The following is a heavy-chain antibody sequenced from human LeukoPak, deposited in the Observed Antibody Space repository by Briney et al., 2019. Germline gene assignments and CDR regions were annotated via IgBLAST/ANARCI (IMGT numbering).Heavy chain of an antibody. V-gene: IGHV5-51*01. J-gene: IGHJ4*02. CDR2: IYPDDSDT. Sequence: GESLKISCKGSGYSFTSYWIGWVSQMPGKGLEWMGIIYPDDSDTRYSPSFQGQVTISADKSIITAYLQWSSLKVSDTAMYYCARQSYATSSPFDHWGQGTLVTVSS. D-gene: IGHD2-8*01. CDR1: GYSFTSYW. CDR3: ARQSYATSSPFDH.